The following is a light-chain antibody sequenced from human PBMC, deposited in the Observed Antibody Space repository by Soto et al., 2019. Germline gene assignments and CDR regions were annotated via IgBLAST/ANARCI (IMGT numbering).Light chain of an antibody. V-gene: IGKV3-20*01. CDR1: QSVSSSY. Sequence: EIMLTQSPGTLSLSPGERATLSCRASQSVSSSYFAWYQQKPGQAPRLLIYGASGRATGIPDRFSGSGSGTDFTLTISRLEPEDSAVYYCQQYGSSPMYTFGQGTKLEIK. J-gene: IGKJ2*01. CDR3: QQYGSSPMYT. CDR2: GAS.